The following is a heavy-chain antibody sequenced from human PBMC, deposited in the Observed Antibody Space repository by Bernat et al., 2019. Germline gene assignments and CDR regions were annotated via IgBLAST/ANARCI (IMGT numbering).Heavy chain of an antibody. J-gene: IGHJ4*02. D-gene: IGHD3-22*01. CDR1: GFTFSHYW. CDR2: IKEDGSEK. Sequence: DVQLVESGGGLVQPGGSLRLSCAASGFTFSHYWMSWVRQAPGKGLEWVANIKEDGSEKYYVDSVKGRFTIYRDNAKNSLYLQMNSLRAEDTAVYFCARDNYDTSPLDYWGQGTLVSVSS. V-gene: IGHV3-7*01. CDR3: ARDNYDTSPLDY.